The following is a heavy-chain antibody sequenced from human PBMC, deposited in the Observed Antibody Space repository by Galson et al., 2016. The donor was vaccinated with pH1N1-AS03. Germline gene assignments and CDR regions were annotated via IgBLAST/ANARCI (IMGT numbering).Heavy chain of an antibody. CDR2: IAYDGGNK. CDR1: GLIFSNYG. D-gene: IGHD6-25*01. CDR3: TKRRATMAAAGHGYDY. Sequence: SLRLSCAASGLIFSNYGMHWVRQAPGKGLEWVALIAYDGGNKQCGDSVRGRFTISRDNSKNMLYLQMDSLRPEDTALYYCTKRRATMAAAGHGYDYWGQGTLVTVSS. V-gene: IGHV3-30*18. J-gene: IGHJ4*02.